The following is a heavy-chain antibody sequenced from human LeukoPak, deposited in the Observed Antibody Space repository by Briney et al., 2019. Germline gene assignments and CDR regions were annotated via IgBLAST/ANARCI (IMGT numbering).Heavy chain of an antibody. J-gene: IGHJ2*01. Sequence: SETLSLTCTVSGGSISSYYWSWIRHPPGKGLEWIGYIYYSGSTNYNPSLTSRVTISVDTSKNQFSLKLSSVTAADTAVYYCARYAVGATRPHTGKFDLWGRGTLVTVSS. D-gene: IGHD1-26*01. V-gene: IGHV4-59*08. CDR1: GGSISSYY. CDR3: ARYAVGATRPHTGKFDL. CDR2: IYYSGST.